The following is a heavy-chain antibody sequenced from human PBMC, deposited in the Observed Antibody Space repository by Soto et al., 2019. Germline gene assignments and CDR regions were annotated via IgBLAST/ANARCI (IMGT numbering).Heavy chain of an antibody. Sequence: PSETLSLTCTVSGGSISSYYWSWIRQPAGKGLEWIGRIYTSGSTNYNPSLKSRVTMSVDTSKNQFSLKLSSVTAADTAVYYCARGYCSSTSSYFGWFDPWGQGTLVTVSS. D-gene: IGHD2-2*01. J-gene: IGHJ5*02. CDR2: IYTSGST. CDR3: ARGYCSSTSSYFGWFDP. CDR1: GGSISSYY. V-gene: IGHV4-4*07.